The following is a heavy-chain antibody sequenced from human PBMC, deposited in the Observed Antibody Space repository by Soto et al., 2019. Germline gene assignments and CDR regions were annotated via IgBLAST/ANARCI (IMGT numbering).Heavy chain of an antibody. J-gene: IGHJ6*02. CDR3: AKDRDVLLWFGNGMDV. Sequence: QVQLVESGGGVVQPGRSLRLSCAASGFTFSSYGMHWVRQAPGKGLEWVAVISYDGSNKYYADSVKGRFTISRDNSKNTLYPQMNSLRAEDTAVYYCAKDRDVLLWFGNGMDVWGQGTTVTVSS. V-gene: IGHV3-30*18. D-gene: IGHD3-10*01. CDR2: ISYDGSNK. CDR1: GFTFSSYG.